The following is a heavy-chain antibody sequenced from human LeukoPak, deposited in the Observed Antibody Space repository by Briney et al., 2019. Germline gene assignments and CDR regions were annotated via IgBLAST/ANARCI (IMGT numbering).Heavy chain of an antibody. V-gene: IGHV3-21*04. CDR3: AKDILTDSYYFDY. CDR2: ISSSSSYI. J-gene: IGHJ4*02. Sequence: PGGSLRLSCAASGFTFSSYSMNWVRQAPGKGLEWVSSISSSSSYIYYADSVKGRFTISRDNAKNSLYLQMNSLRAEDTAVYYCAKDILTDSYYFDYWGQGTLVTVSS. CDR1: GFTFSSYS. D-gene: IGHD3-9*01.